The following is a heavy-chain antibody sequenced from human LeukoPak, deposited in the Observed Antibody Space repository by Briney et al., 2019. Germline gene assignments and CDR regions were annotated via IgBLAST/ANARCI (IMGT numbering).Heavy chain of an antibody. D-gene: IGHD4-17*01. Sequence: ASVKVSCKASGYTFTSYGISWVRQAPGQGLEWMGWISAYNGNTNYAQKLQGRVTMTRNTSISTAYMELSSLRSEDTAVYYCARSSGDAVEGYWGQGTLVTVSS. V-gene: IGHV1-18*01. CDR3: ARSSGDAVEGY. CDR1: GYTFTSYG. CDR2: ISAYNGNT. J-gene: IGHJ4*02.